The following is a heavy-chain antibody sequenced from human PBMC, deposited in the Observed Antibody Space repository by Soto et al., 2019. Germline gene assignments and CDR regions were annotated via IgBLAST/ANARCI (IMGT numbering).Heavy chain of an antibody. CDR3: ARERNPEITIFGVVIISHYYYYGMDV. D-gene: IGHD3-3*01. J-gene: IGHJ6*02. CDR1: GGTFSSYA. CDR2: IIPIFGTA. V-gene: IGHV1-69*13. Sequence: SVKVSCKASGGTFSSYAISWVRQAPGQGLEWMGGIIPIFGTANYAQKFQGRVTITADESTSTAYMELSSLRSEDTAVYYCARERNPEITIFGVVIISHYYYYGMDVWGQGTTVTVSS.